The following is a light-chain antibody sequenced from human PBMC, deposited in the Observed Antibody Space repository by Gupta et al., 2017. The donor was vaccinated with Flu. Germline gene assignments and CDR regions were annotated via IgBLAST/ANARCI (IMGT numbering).Light chain of an antibody. Sequence: SYELTPPPSVSVSPGQTASITCSGDKLGDKYTCWYQQKPGQSPVLVIYQDDRRPSGIPERFSGSNSGNTATLTISGTQSIDEADYYCQAWDRSTGVFGTGTKVTVL. CDR3: QAWDRSTGV. J-gene: IGLJ1*01. CDR1: KLGDKY. CDR2: QDD. V-gene: IGLV3-1*01.